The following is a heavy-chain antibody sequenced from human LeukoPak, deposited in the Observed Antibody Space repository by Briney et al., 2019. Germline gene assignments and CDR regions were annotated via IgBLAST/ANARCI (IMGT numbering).Heavy chain of an antibody. D-gene: IGHD6-19*01. J-gene: IGHJ5*02. Sequence: ASVKVSCKASGYTFTSYDINWVRQATGQGLEWMGWMNPNSGNTGYAQKFQGRVTMTRNTSISTAYMELSSLRSEDTAVYYCARTSSGYSSGWYEEWFDPWGQGTLVTVSS. V-gene: IGHV1-8*01. CDR1: GYTFTSYD. CDR3: ARTSSGYSSGWYEEWFDP. CDR2: MNPNSGNT.